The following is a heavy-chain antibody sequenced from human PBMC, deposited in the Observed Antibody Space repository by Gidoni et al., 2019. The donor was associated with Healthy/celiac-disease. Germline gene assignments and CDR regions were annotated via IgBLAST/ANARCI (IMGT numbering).Heavy chain of an antibody. J-gene: IGHJ5*02. CDR3: ARDNGAARLNWLDP. CDR1: GYSISSGYY. V-gene: IGHV4-38-2*02. CDR2: IYHSGST. D-gene: IGHD6-6*01. Sequence: QVQLQESGPGLVKPSEPLSLTCAVSGYSISSGYYWGWIRQPPGKGLEWIGSIYHSGSTYYNPSLKCRVTISVDTSKNQFSLKLSSVTAADTAVYYCARDNGAARLNWLDPWGQGTLVTVSS.